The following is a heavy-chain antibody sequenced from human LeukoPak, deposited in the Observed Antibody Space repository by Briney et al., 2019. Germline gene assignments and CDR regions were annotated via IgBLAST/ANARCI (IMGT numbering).Heavy chain of an antibody. CDR3: ARRGSGSYYNDLMDY. D-gene: IGHD3-10*01. Sequence: SETLSLTCAVYGGSFSGYYWSWIRQPPGKGLEWIGEINHSGSTNYNPSLKSRVTMSVDTSKNQFSLKLSSVTAADTAVYYCARRGSGSYYNDLMDYWGQGTLATVSS. V-gene: IGHV4-34*01. CDR2: INHSGST. CDR1: GGSFSGYY. J-gene: IGHJ4*02.